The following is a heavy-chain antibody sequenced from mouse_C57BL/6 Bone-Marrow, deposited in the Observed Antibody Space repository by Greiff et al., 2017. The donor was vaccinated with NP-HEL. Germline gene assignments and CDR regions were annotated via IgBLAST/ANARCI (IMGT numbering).Heavy chain of an antibody. CDR3: ARNRENYYGSRGGFAY. CDR2: IDPSDSET. V-gene: IGHV1-52*01. CDR1: GYTFTSYW. J-gene: IGHJ3*01. D-gene: IGHD1-1*01. Sequence: QVQLQQPGAELVRPGSSVKLSCKASGYTFTSYWMHWVKQRPIQGLEWIGNIDPSDSETHYNQKFKDKATLTVDKSSSTAYMQLSSLTSEDSAVYYCARNRENYYGSRGGFAYWGQGTLVTVSA.